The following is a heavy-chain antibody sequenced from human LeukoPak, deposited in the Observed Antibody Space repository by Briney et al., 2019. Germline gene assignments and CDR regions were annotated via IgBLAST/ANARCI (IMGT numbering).Heavy chain of an antibody. D-gene: IGHD4-17*01. V-gene: IGHV1-8*01. CDR1: GYTFTSYD. Sequence: ASVKVSCKASGYTFTSYDINWVRQATGQGLEWMGWMNPNSGDTGYAQKFQGRVTMTRNTSISTAYMELSSLRSEDTTVYYCARGNHDYGDYEGYWGQGTLVSVSS. J-gene: IGHJ4*02. CDR2: MNPNSGDT. CDR3: ARGNHDYGDYEGY.